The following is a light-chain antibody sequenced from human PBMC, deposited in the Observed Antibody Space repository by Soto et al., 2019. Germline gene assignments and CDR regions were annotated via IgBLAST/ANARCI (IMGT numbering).Light chain of an antibody. CDR1: QTVERW. J-gene: IGKJ1*01. Sequence: IKMTQTPSSLSASIGDRVIITCRASQTVERWMAWYQQKPGKAPKLLISDVSTLERGVPSRFSGSGSATEITLTSRGLQPDYFVNYYWQQYKDHVYTFGQGTKVDIK. CDR3: QQYKDHVYT. CDR2: DVS. V-gene: IGKV1-5*01.